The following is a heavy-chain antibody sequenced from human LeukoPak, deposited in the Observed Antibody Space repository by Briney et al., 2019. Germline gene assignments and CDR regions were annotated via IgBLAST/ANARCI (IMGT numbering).Heavy chain of an antibody. D-gene: IGHD1-26*01. CDR2: IRYDGGNK. CDR3: TRHTVGTYSGSDYYYYYMDV. CDR1: GFTVSSNS. Sequence: PGGSLRLSCTVSGFTVSSNSMSWVRQAPGKGLGWVAFIRYDGGNKNYADSVKGRFTISRDNSKNTLYLQMNSLRAEDTAVYYCTRHTVGTYSGSDYYYYYMDVWGKGTTVTVSS. V-gene: IGHV3-30*02. J-gene: IGHJ6*03.